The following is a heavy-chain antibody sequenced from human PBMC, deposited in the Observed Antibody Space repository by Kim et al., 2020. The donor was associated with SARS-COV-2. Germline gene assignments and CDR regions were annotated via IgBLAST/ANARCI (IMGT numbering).Heavy chain of an antibody. Sequence: GESLKISCRGYGYDFTGYWIGWVRQKPGKGLEWLGLIYPDGSHTRYSPSFQGQVTISVDNSISTAYLQWSSLKASDTAMYYCARGGDCGGDCNLDYWGQGTLVTVSS. J-gene: IGHJ4*02. V-gene: IGHV5-51*01. CDR1: GYDFTGYW. D-gene: IGHD2-21*02. CDR2: IYPDGSHT. CDR3: ARGGDCGGDCNLDY.